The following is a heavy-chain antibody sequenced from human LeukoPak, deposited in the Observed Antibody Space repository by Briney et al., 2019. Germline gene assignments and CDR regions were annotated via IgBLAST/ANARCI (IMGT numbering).Heavy chain of an antibody. J-gene: IGHJ4*02. CDR3: AKGGKFGDYGEF. Sequence: SQTLSLTCAVSGGSISSGGYSWSWIRQPPGKGLEWIGYIYHSGSTYYNPSLKIRVTMSVDKSKNQFSLKLRSVTAADTAVYYCAKGGKFGDYGEFWGRGTLVTVSS. D-gene: IGHD4-17*01. CDR2: IYHSGST. CDR1: GGSISSGGYS. V-gene: IGHV4-30-2*01.